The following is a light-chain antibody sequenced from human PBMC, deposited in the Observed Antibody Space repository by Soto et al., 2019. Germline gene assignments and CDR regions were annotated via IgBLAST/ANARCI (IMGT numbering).Light chain of an antibody. CDR3: QQYGSSPPMYT. J-gene: IGKJ2*01. CDR2: GAS. V-gene: IGKV3-20*01. Sequence: EIVLTQSPGTLSLSPGERATLSCRASQSVSSSSLAWYQQKPGQAPRLLIYGASSRATGIPDRFSGSGSGTAFTLTISRLEPEDFAVYYCQQYGSSPPMYTFGQATKLEIK. CDR1: QSVSSSS.